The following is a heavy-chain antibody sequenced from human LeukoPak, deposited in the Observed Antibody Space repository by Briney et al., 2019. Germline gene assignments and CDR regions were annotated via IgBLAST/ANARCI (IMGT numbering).Heavy chain of an antibody. Sequence: ASETLSLTCTFSGGSISSYYWSWIRQLPGKGLGWIGYIYYSGSTNYNPSLKSRVTISVDTSKNQFSLKLRSVTAADTAVYYCATQFGEKFDCWGQGVLVSVSS. J-gene: IGHJ4*02. V-gene: IGHV4-59*01. CDR3: ATQFGEKFDC. CDR2: IYYSGST. D-gene: IGHD3-10*01. CDR1: GGSISSYY.